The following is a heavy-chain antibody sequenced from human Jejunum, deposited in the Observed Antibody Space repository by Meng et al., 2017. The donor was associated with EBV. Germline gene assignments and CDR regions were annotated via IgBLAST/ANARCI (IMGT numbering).Heavy chain of an antibody. J-gene: IGHJ5*02. V-gene: IGHV3-23*04. CDR2: ITDSGGST. Sequence: LVGSGGDLGQPGGYFRLSCAASGCTFNSHTICWVRQATGKVVEWVSAITDSGGSTYYTDSVKGRFTISRDNSKNTLYLQMNSLRASDTAVYYCAKLTRAWGQGTLVTVSS. CDR3: AKLTRA. CDR1: GCTFNSHT.